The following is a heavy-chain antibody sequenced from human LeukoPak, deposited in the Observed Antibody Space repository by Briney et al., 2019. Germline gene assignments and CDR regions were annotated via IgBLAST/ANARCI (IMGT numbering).Heavy chain of an antibody. CDR3: ARDLAGATGY. V-gene: IGHV3-30*03. CDR1: GFTFSSYW. J-gene: IGHJ4*02. CDR2: ISYDGSNK. D-gene: IGHD1-26*01. Sequence: GGSLRLSCAASGFTFSSYWMHWVRQAPGKGLEWVAVISYDGSNKYYADSVKGRFTISRDNSKNTLYLQMNSLRAEDTAVYYCARDLAGATGYWGQGTLVTVSS.